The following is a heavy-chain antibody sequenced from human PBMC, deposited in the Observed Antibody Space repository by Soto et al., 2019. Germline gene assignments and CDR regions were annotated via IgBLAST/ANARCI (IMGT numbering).Heavy chain of an antibody. CDR2: ISYDGSNK. D-gene: IGHD6-19*01. Sequence: PGGSLRLSCASSGFTFISYAMHWVRQAPGKGLEWVAVISYDGSNKYYADSVKGRFTISRDNSKNTLYLQMNSLRAEDTAVYYCARGHSSGWYWYFDYWGQGTLVTVSS. V-gene: IGHV3-30-3*01. J-gene: IGHJ4*02. CDR3: ARGHSSGWYWYFDY. CDR1: GFTFISYA.